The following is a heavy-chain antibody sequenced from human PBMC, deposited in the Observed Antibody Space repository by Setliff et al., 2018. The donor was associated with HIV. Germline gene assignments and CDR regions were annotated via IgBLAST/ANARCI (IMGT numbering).Heavy chain of an antibody. CDR1: GDSINSGTYY. D-gene: IGHD3-9*01. CDR3: ARGHDNKYYYFYYMDV. CDR2: LHLSGDT. J-gene: IGHJ6*03. V-gene: IGHV4-61*02. Sequence: SETLSLTCTVSGDSINSGTYYWSWIRQPAGKGLEWIGRLHLSGDTNYNPSLKSRVTMSIDTSKNQFSLKLSSVTAADTAVYYCARGHDNKYYYFYYMDVWGKGTTVTVSS.